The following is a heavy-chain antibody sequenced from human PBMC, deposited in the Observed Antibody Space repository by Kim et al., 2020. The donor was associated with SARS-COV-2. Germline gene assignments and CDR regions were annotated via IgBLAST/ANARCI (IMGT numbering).Heavy chain of an antibody. V-gene: IGHV4-59*08. D-gene: IGHD4-17*01. CDR3: ARYGERVRYWYFDL. Sequence: SETLSLTCTVSGDSISSYYWSWIRQPPRKGLEWIGYIYYSGTTNYNPSLKSRVTISVDTSKNQFSLNLSSVTAADTAMYYCARYGERVRYWYFDLWGRGTLVTVSS. CDR2: IYYSGTT. CDR1: GDSISSYY. J-gene: IGHJ2*01.